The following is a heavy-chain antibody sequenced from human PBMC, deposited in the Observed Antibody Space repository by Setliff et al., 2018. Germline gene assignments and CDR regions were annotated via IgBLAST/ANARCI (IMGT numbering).Heavy chain of an antibody. J-gene: IGHJ6*02. Sequence: HPGGSLRLSCAASGFAFNRHGMNWVRQVPGKGLEWVALIWNDGSSKFYGDSVKGRFTISRDNSKNTLYLQMDSLRAEDTAVYYCARNWVTAQHYYYGMDVWGQGALVTVSS. CDR2: IWNDGSSK. CDR1: GFAFNRHG. D-gene: IGHD2-21*02. CDR3: ARNWVTAQHYYYGMDV. V-gene: IGHV3-33*08.